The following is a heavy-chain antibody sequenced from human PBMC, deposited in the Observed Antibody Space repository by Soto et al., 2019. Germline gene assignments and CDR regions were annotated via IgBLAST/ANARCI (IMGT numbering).Heavy chain of an antibody. Sequence: AGVKVSCKASGGTFSRYAISWVGQAPGQGLEWMGWRNAGNGNTKYSQKFQGRVTITRDTSASTAYMELSSLRSEDTAVYYCARRPDSEIHCSGGSCDIYYSAMDVWGQGTTVTVSS. D-gene: IGHD2-15*01. CDR3: ARRPDSEIHCSGGSCDIYYSAMDV. CDR1: GGTFSRYA. J-gene: IGHJ6*02. CDR2: RNAGNGNT. V-gene: IGHV1-3*01.